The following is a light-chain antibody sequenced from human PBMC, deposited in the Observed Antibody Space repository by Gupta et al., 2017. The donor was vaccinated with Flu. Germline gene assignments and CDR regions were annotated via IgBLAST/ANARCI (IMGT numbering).Light chain of an antibody. Sequence: DIQMTQSPSSLSASVGDRVTITCRASQGIRNDLDWYQQRPGKAPKRLISAASSLESGVPSRFSGSGSGTEFTLTISSLQPEDFATYYCLQLNSYPWTFGQGTKVQIK. CDR3: LQLNSYPWT. J-gene: IGKJ1*01. CDR2: AAS. V-gene: IGKV1-17*01. CDR1: QGIRND.